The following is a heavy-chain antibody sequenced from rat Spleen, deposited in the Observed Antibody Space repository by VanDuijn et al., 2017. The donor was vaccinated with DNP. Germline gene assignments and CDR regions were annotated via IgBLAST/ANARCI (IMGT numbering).Heavy chain of an antibody. CDR2: IGSPAYAP. Sequence: EVQLVASGGGLVQPGRSLKLSCAASGVTFSAYYVAWVRQAPAKGLEWVAYIGSPAYAPYYGDSVKGRFTISRDNAKSTLYLQMNSLRSEDMATYYCVRWNSGHFDYWGQGVMVTVSS. J-gene: IGHJ2*01. V-gene: IGHV5-22*01. D-gene: IGHD4-3*01. CDR1: GVTFSAYY. CDR3: VRWNSGHFDY.